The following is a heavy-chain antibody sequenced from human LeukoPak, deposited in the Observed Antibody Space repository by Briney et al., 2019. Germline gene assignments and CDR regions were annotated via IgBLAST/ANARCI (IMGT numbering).Heavy chain of an antibody. CDR1: GFTFSSYS. D-gene: IGHD6-19*01. Sequence: GGSLRLSCTASGFTFSSYSMNWVRQAPGKGLEWVSYIRSSSSVMYYADSVKGRFTISRDNSKKTLYLQMNSLRAEDTAIYYCANGKSEYSSGWPRGTLWGQGTLVTVSS. CDR3: ANGKSEYSSGWPRGTL. J-gene: IGHJ4*02. V-gene: IGHV3-48*01. CDR2: IRSSSSVM.